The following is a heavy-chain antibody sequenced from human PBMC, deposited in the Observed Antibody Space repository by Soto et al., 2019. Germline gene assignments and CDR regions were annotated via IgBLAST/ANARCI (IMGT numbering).Heavy chain of an antibody. J-gene: IGHJ3*02. Sequence: SETLSLTCTVSGGSVSGGSYYWTWIRQLPGKGLEWIGYIYYTGSTNYNPSLKSRVTTSVDTSKNQFSLKLRSVTAADTAVYYCARGVVGHDAFDIWGQGTMVTVSS. CDR1: GGSVSGGSYY. CDR3: ARGVVGHDAFDI. D-gene: IGHD2-2*01. V-gene: IGHV4-61*01. CDR2: IYYTGST.